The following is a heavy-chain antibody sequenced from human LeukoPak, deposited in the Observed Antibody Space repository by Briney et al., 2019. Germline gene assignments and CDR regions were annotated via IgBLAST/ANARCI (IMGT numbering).Heavy chain of an antibody. D-gene: IGHD2-15*01. CDR3: ARGRYCSGGSCYSVPYYYYYGMDV. CDR2: TYYRSKWYN. CDR1: GDSVSSNSAA. V-gene: IGHV6-1*01. Sequence: SQTLSLTCAISGDSVSSNSAAWNWIRQSPSRGLEWLGRTYYRSKWYNDYAVSVKSRITIIPDTSKNQFSLQLNSVTPEDTAVYYCARGRYCSGGSCYSVPYYYYYGMDVWGQGTTVTVSS. J-gene: IGHJ6*02.